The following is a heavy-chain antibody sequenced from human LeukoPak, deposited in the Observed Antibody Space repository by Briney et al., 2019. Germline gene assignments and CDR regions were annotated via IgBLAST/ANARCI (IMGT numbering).Heavy chain of an antibody. CDR3: AKQGGELLWGDYFDY. Sequence: NPGGSLRLSCAASGFTFSRYGMHWVRQAPGKGLEWVAVISYDGSKKYYVDFVKGRFTISRDNSKNTLYLQMNSLRAEDTAVYYCAKQGGELLWGDYFDYWGQGTLVTVSS. J-gene: IGHJ4*02. V-gene: IGHV3-30*18. D-gene: IGHD1-26*01. CDR1: GFTFSRYG. CDR2: ISYDGSKK.